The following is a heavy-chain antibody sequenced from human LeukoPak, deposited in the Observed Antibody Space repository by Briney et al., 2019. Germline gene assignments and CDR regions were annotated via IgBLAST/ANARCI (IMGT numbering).Heavy chain of an antibody. Sequence: GGSLRLSCAASGFTDSSNYMSWVRQAPGKGLEWGSVIYSGGSTYYADSVKGRFTISRDNSKNTLYLQMNSLRAEDTAVYYCAREESRGGAFDYWGQGTLVTVSS. J-gene: IGHJ4*02. V-gene: IGHV3-66*01. D-gene: IGHD3-16*01. CDR1: GFTDSSNY. CDR3: AREESRGGAFDY. CDR2: IYSGGST.